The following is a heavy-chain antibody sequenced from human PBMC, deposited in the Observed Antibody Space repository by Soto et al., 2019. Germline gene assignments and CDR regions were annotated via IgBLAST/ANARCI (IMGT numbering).Heavy chain of an antibody. CDR3: ARVTSMAAFGY. D-gene: IGHD5-18*01. V-gene: IGHV4-61*01. J-gene: IGHJ4*02. CDR2: IYYSGST. CDR1: EGNIRSRSDY. Sequence: SLRYTVSEGNIRSRSDYRSRNRQPPGKGLEWIGYIYYSGSTNYNPSLKSRVTISVDTSKNQFSLKLSSVTAADTAVYYCARVTSMAAFGYCGQGTLVTVSS.